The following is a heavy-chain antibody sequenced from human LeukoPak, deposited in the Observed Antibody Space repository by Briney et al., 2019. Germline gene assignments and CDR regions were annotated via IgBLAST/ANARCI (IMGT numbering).Heavy chain of an antibody. CDR2: MNPNSGNT. CDR3: ARDRVVYDILTGYLY. CDR1: GYTFTSYD. V-gene: IGHV1-18*01. D-gene: IGHD3-9*01. Sequence: VASVKVSCKASGYTFTSYDINWVRQATGQGLEWMGWMNPNSGNTGYAQKLQGRVTMTTDTSTSTAYMELRSLRSDDTAVYYCARDRVVYDILTGYLYWGQGTLVTVSS. J-gene: IGHJ4*02.